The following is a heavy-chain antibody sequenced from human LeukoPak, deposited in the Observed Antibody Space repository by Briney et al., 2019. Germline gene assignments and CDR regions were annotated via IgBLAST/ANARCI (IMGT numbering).Heavy chain of an antibody. J-gene: IGHJ4*02. Sequence: SETLSLTCTVSGGSISSCGYYWGWIRQPPGKGLEWIGSVSHSGSTFYIPSLKSRLTISLDTSKNQFSLKLSSVTAADTAVYYCARLGYSGYDWGVDYWGQGTLVTVSS. V-gene: IGHV4-39*07. CDR2: VSHSGST. CDR3: ARLGYSGYDWGVDY. CDR1: GGSISSCGYY. D-gene: IGHD5-12*01.